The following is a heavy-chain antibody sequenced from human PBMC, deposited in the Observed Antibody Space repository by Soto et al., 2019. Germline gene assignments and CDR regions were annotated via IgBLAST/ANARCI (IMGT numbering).Heavy chain of an antibody. CDR1: GFPFSSYA. D-gene: IGHD6-25*01. CDR3: ARGHSDYQGDYNYYGMDV. J-gene: IGHJ6*02. CDR2: STGAGGGT. V-gene: IGHV3-23*01. Sequence: GGSLRLSCAASGFPFSSYAISWVRQAPGRGLEWVAASTGAGGGTYNLEAVKGRFTVSRDNSKKTVYLQLDGLRAEDTAVYYCARGHSDYQGDYNYYGMDVWGQGTTVTVSS.